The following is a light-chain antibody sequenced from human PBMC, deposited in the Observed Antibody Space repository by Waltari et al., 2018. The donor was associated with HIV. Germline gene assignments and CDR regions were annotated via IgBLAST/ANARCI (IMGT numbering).Light chain of an antibody. CDR1: SSDVDGYNF. Sequence: QSALTQPASVSGSPGQSITLPCTAPSSDVDGYNFVSWYQQHPGKAPKLIIFDVFKRPSGVSVRFSGSKSGNTASLTISGLQSEDEADYYCCSYAGSRTWVFGGETKVTVL. J-gene: IGLJ3*02. V-gene: IGLV2-23*02. CDR2: DVF. CDR3: CSYAGSRTWV.